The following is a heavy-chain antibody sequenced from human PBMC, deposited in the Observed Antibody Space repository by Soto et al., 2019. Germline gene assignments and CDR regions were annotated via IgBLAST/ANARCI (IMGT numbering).Heavy chain of an antibody. CDR1: GGTFSNST. CDR2: LIPILGLA. V-gene: IGHV1-69*02. D-gene: IGHD5-12*01. CDR3: ARFKLGDDY. Sequence: QVQLVQSGAEVRKPGSSVKVSCQASGGTFSNSTVTWVRQAPGQGLEWMGRLIPILGLANYAQKFPGRLTITADKSTTTAYMELRSLRSEDTAIYYCARFKLGDDYWGQGTLVTVSS. J-gene: IGHJ4*02.